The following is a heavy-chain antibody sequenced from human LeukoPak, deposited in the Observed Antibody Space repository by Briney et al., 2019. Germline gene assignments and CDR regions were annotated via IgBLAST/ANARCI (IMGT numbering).Heavy chain of an antibody. J-gene: IGHJ3*02. Sequence: GESLKISCKGSGDSFTSYWIGWVRQMPGKGREWMGIIYPGDSDTRYSPSCQGPVTISPHKSISTAYLQCSSLNASDTAMYSCARQLPMVRGVTSGLGAFDIWGEGTMVTVSS. CDR2: IYPGDSDT. CDR1: GDSFTSYW. CDR3: ARQLPMVRGVTSGLGAFDI. V-gene: IGHV5-51*01. D-gene: IGHD3-10*01.